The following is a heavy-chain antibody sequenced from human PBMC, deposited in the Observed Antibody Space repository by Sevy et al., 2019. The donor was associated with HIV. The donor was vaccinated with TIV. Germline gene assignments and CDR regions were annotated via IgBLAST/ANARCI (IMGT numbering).Heavy chain of an antibody. CDR3: ARKYDSSGYFDY. CDR2: ISGTGGSGDKT. CDR1: GFTFRNYA. Sequence: GGSLRLSCAASGFTFRNYAMNWVRQAPGKGLEWVSGISGTGGSGDKTNYADSVKGRFTISRDDSKNELYLQLYTLRAEYTAIYYCARKYDSSGYFDYWGQGTLVTVSS. V-gene: IGHV3-23*01. D-gene: IGHD3-22*01. J-gene: IGHJ4*02.